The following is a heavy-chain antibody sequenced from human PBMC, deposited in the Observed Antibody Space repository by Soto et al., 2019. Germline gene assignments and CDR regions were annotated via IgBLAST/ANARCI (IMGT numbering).Heavy chain of an antibody. CDR3: AKDHYYGSGSYSPNYYYYGMDV. J-gene: IGHJ6*02. CDR2: ISYDGSNK. D-gene: IGHD3-10*01. Sequence: QVQLVESGGGVVQPGRSLRLSCAASGFTFSSYGMHWVRQAPGKGLEWVAVISYDGSNKYYADSVKGRFTISRDNSKNTLYLQMNSLRAEDTAVYYCAKDHYYGSGSYSPNYYYYGMDVWGQGTTVTVSS. V-gene: IGHV3-30*18. CDR1: GFTFSSYG.